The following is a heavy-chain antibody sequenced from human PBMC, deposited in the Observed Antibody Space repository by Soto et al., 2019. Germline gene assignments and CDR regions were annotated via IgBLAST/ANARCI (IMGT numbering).Heavy chain of an antibody. V-gene: IGHV2-5*01. J-gene: IGHJ4*02. D-gene: IGHD1-20*01. CDR3: AYSRYNWSESLRGLDY. CDR1: GFSLSTSGVG. Sequence: QITLKESGPTLVKPTQTLTLTCTFSGFSLSTSGVGVGWIRQPPGKALEGLALIYWNDDKRYSPSLKSRLTITNDTSTNKLILTMTNMEPVDRATYYCAYSRYNWSESLRGLDYWGQGTLVTVSS. CDR2: IYWNDDK.